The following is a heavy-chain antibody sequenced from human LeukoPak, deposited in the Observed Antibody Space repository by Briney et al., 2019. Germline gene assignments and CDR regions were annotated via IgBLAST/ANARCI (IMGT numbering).Heavy chain of an antibody. V-gene: IGHV1-69*13. CDR2: IIPIFGTA. Sequence: ASVKVSCKASGGTFSSYAISWVRQAPGQGLEWMGGIIPIFGTANYAQKFQGRVTITADESTSTAYMELCSLRSEDTAVYYCARLGYCSSTSCSPEYWGQGTLVTVSS. CDR3: ARLGYCSSTSCSPEY. D-gene: IGHD2-2*01. CDR1: GGTFSSYA. J-gene: IGHJ4*02.